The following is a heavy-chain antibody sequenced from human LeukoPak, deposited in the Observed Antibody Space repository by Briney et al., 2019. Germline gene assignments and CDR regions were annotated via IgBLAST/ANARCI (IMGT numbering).Heavy chain of an antibody. CDR3: VKGSEYYYDSSGYPLPGGAFDI. CDR2: ISSNGGST. J-gene: IGHJ3*02. Sequence: GGSLRLSCSASGFTFSSYAMHWDRQAPGKGLEYVSAISSNGGSTYYADSVKGRFTISRDNSKNTLYLQMSSLRAEDTAVYYCVKGSEYYYDSSGYPLPGGAFDIWGQGTMVTVSS. CDR1: GFTFSSYA. D-gene: IGHD3-22*01. V-gene: IGHV3-64D*09.